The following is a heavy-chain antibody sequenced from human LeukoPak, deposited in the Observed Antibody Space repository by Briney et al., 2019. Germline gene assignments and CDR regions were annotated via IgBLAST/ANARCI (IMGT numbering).Heavy chain of an antibody. V-gene: IGHV3-20*04. J-gene: IGHJ4*02. CDR2: INWNGGST. D-gene: IGHD3-22*01. CDR1: GFTFSSYE. CDR3: AGYLLYDSSGYYYELGKGFAY. Sequence: GGSLRLSCAASGFTFSSYEMNWVRQAPGKGLEWVSGINWNGGSTGYADSAKGRFTISRDNAKNSLYLQMNSLRAEDTALYYCAGYLLYDSSGYYYELGKGFAYWGQGTLVTVSS.